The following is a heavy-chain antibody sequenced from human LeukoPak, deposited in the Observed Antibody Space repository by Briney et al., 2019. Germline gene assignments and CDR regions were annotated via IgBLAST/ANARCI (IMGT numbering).Heavy chain of an antibody. D-gene: IGHD4-11*01. CDR2: IRGSGGST. CDR3: AKAVPIFSNYGAFDY. V-gene: IGHV3-23*01. J-gene: IGHJ4*02. Sequence: TGGSLRLSCAASGFTFSSYGMSWVRQAPGKGLEWVSAIRGSGGSTYYADSVKGRFTISRDNSKNTLYLQMNSLRAEDTAVYYCAKAVPIFSNYGAFDYWGQGTLVTVSS. CDR1: GFTFSSYG.